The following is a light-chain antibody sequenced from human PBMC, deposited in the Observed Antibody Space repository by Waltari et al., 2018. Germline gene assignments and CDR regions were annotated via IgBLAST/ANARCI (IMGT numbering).Light chain of an antibody. CDR3: QHYVRLPAT. CDR2: DAS. J-gene: IGKJ1*01. V-gene: IGKV3-20*01. CDR1: QSVSRY. Sequence: EIVLTQSPGTLSLSPGERATVACRASQSVSRYLAWYRLKPGQAPRRLIYDASKRATGNPDRFSGSGSGTDFSLTISRLEPEDFAVYYCQHYVRLPATFGQGTKVEIK.